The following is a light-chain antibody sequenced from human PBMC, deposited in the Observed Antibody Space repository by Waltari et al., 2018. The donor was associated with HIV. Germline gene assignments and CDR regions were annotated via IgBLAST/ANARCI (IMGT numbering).Light chain of an antibody. Sequence: AIRMTQSPSSFSASTGDRVTITCRASQGISSYLAWYQQKPGKAPKLLIYAASTLQSGVPSRFSGSGSGTDFTLTISCLQSEDFATYYCQQYYSYRPTFGPGTKVDIK. V-gene: IGKV1-8*01. CDR3: QQYYSYRPT. CDR2: AAS. J-gene: IGKJ3*01. CDR1: QGISSY.